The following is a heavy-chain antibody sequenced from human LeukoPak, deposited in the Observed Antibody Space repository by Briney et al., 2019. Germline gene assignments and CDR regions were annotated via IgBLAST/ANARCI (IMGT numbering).Heavy chain of an antibody. V-gene: IGHV4-39*07. CDR2: IYHSGST. Sequence: SETLSLTCTVSGGSISSSSYYWGWIRQPPGKGLEWIGSIYHSGSTYYNPSLKSRVTISVDTSKNQFSLKLSSVTAADTAVYYCAALSPPFDYWGQGTLVTVSS. CDR3: AALSPPFDY. J-gene: IGHJ4*02. D-gene: IGHD3-3*02. CDR1: GGSISSSSYY.